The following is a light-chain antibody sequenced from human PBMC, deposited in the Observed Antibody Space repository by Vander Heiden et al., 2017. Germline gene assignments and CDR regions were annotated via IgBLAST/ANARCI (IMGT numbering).Light chain of an antibody. V-gene: IGKV3-11*01. Sequence: IVFTPSPATLSLSPGERATLSCRASQSVSSYLAWYQQKPGQAPRLLIYDASNRATGIPARFSGSGSGTDFTLTISSREPEDFAVYYCQQRSNWLPLTFGGGTKVEIK. CDR1: QSVSSY. J-gene: IGKJ4*01. CDR2: DAS. CDR3: QQRSNWLPLT.